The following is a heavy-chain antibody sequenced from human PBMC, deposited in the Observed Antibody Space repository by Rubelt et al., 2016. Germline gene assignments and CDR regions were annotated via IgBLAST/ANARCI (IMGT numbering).Heavy chain of an antibody. CDR3: ARDGDVPSPYLRIYDYVWGSYRPQEGYYGMDV. D-gene: IGHD3-16*02. J-gene: IGHJ6*02. CDR1: GYTFTSYG. V-gene: IGHV1-18*01. CDR2: ISAYNGNT. Sequence: SGYTFTSYGISWVRQAPGQGLEWMGWISAYNGNTNYAQKLQGRVTMTTDTSTSTAYMELRSLRSDDTAVYYCARDGDVPSPYLRIYDYVWGSYRPQEGYYGMDVWGQGTTVTVSS.